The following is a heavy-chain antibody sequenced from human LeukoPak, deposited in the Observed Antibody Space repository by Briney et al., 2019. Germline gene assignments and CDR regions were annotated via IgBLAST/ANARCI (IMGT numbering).Heavy chain of an antibody. CDR1: AFTFSDYY. CDR3: ASRGDTAMVNYYYYYYMDV. J-gene: IGHJ6*03. CDR2: ISGTSLTI. V-gene: IGHV3-11*04. Sequence: GGSLRLSCAASAFTFSDYYMSWIRQAPGRGLEWVSYISGTSLTIYYADSVKGRFTISRDNAKNSLYLQMNSLRAEDTAVYYCASRGDTAMVNYYYYYYMDVWGKGTTVTVSS. D-gene: IGHD5-18*01.